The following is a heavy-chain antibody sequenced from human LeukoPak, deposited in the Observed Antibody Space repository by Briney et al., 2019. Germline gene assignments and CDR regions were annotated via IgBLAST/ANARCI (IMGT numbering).Heavy chain of an antibody. CDR2: MNPNSGNT. CDR3: ARIDYDFWSAHTRGDYYYMDV. J-gene: IGHJ6*03. CDR1: GYTFTSYD. D-gene: IGHD3-3*01. Sequence: ASVKVSCKASGYTFTSYDINWVRQATGQGLEWMGWMNPNSGNTGYAQKFQGRVTITRNTSISTAYMELSSLRSEDTAVYYCARIDYDFWSAHTRGDYYYMDVWGKGTTVTVSS. V-gene: IGHV1-8*03.